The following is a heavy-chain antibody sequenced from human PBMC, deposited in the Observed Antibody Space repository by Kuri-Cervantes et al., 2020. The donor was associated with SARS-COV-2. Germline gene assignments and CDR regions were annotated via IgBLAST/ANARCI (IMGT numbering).Heavy chain of an antibody. V-gene: IGHV1-18*04. Sequence: ASVKVSCKASGYTFTGYYMHWVRQAPGQGLEWMGWVSGYNGHTNYAQKLQGRVTMTTDTSTTTAYMELRSLRSDDTVVFYCVRDGYGDYVDYWGQGTLVTVSS. D-gene: IGHD2-21*01. CDR3: VRDGYGDYVDY. CDR2: VSGYNGHT. J-gene: IGHJ4*02. CDR1: GYTFTGYY.